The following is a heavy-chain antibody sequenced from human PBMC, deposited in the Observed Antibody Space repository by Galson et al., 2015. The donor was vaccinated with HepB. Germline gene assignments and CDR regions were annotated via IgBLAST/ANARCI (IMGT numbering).Heavy chain of an antibody. CDR1: GFTFSSYA. J-gene: IGHJ4*02. CDR2: IGSDGSST. CDR3: AKTRYGGSGKPYYFGY. V-gene: IGHV3-23*01. D-gene: IGHD4-23*01. Sequence: SLRLSCAASGFTFSSYAMSWVRQAPGKGLEWVSAIGSDGSSTFYADSVKGRSTISRDNSGNTLYLQMNSLRAEDTAIYYCAKTRYGGSGKPYYFGYWGQGTLVTVSS.